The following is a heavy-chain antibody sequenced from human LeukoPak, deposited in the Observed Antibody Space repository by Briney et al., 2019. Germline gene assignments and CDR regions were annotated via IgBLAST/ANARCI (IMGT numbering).Heavy chain of an antibody. D-gene: IGHD3-3*01. J-gene: IGHJ6*02. V-gene: IGHV4-59*01. CDR3: ARVKHYYDFWSGPIKYYYYYYGMTS. CDR1: GGSISSYY. CDR2: IYYSGST. Sequence: SETLSLTCTVSGGSISSYYWSWIRQPPGKGLEWIGYIYYSGSTNYNPSLKSRVTISVDTSKNQSSRKLSSVTAADTAVYYCARVKHYYDFWSGPIKYYYYYYGMTSGAKGPRSPSP.